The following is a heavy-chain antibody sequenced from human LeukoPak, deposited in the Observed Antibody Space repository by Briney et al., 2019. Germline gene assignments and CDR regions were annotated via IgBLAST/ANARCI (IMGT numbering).Heavy chain of an antibody. CDR2: INPNSGGT. CDR3: ARGYGYDSSRYYDPEFDY. J-gene: IGHJ4*02. CDR1: GYTFTGYY. Sequence: GASVKVSCKASGYTFTGYYMHWVRQAPGQGLEWMGWINPNSGGTNYAQKFQGRVTMTRDTSISTAYMELSRLRSDDTAVYYCARGYGYDSSRYYDPEFDYWGQGTLVTVSS. D-gene: IGHD3-22*01. V-gene: IGHV1-2*02.